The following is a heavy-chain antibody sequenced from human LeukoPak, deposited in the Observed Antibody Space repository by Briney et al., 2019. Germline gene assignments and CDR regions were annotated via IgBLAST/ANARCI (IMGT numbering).Heavy chain of an antibody. CDR1: GGSISSYY. Sequence: SETLSLTCTVSGGSISSYYWSWIRQPPGKGLEWIGYIYYSGSTNYNPSLKSQVTISVDTSKNHLSLKLSSVTAADTAVYYCARDDSSGYYHDYWGQGTLVTVSS. V-gene: IGHV4-59*01. CDR2: IYYSGST. CDR3: ARDDSSGYYHDY. D-gene: IGHD3-22*01. J-gene: IGHJ4*02.